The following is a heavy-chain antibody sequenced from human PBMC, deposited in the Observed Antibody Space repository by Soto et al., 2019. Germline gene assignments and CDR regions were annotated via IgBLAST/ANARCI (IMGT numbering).Heavy chain of an antibody. Sequence: GGSLRLSCAASGFTFSSYGMHWVRQAPGKGLEWVAVISYDGSNKYYADSVKGRFTISRDNSKNTLYLQMNSLRAEDTAVYYCAKDLDSSGWYRGFDYWGQGTLVTVSS. CDR2: ISYDGSNK. CDR1: GFTFSSYG. V-gene: IGHV3-30*18. J-gene: IGHJ4*02. CDR3: AKDLDSSGWYRGFDY. D-gene: IGHD6-19*01.